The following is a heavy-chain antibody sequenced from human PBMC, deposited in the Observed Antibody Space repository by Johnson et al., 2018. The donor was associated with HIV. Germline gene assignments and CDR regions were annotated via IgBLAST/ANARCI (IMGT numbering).Heavy chain of an antibody. V-gene: IGHV3-33*08. CDR3: AKVHIAARWSDAFDI. CDR1: GFTFSSYG. Sequence: VQLVESGGGVVQPGRSLRLSCAASGFTFSSYGMHWVRQAPGKGMEWVAVIWYDGSNKYYAHSVKGRFTISRDSSKNTLFLQMNSLRAEDTAVYFCAKVHIAARWSDAFDIWCQGTMVTVSS. J-gene: IGHJ3*02. D-gene: IGHD6-6*01. CDR2: IWYDGSNK.